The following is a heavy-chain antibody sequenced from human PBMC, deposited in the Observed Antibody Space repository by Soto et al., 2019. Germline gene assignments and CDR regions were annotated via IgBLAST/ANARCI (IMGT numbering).Heavy chain of an antibody. V-gene: IGHV2-5*02. Sequence: QITLKESGTTLVQPTQTLTLTCTFSGFSLSTSGVGVAWIRQPPGKALEWLALIYWDDDKRYSPSLKSRLTISKHTSHNQVDLTMTNMDPVDTATYYCTSGIEFPNWGQGNLVTVSS. CDR2: IYWDDDK. CDR1: GFSLSTSGVG. D-gene: IGHD6-13*01. CDR3: TSGIEFPN. J-gene: IGHJ4*02.